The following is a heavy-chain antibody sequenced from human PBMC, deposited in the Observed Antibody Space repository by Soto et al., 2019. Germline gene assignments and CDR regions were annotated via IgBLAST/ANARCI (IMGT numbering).Heavy chain of an antibody. D-gene: IGHD2-15*01. CDR3: ARHLRSCSVGRCYHRELDY. V-gene: IGHV4-39*01. CDR2: IYESGSS. Sequence: QLQLQESGPGLVKPSETLSLTCTVSGGSISSSSYYWGWIRQSPGKGLEWIGSIYESGSSYYNPSLKSRVTISVDTSKNQFSLTLSSVTAADTAVYYCARHLRSCSVGRCYHRELDYWGQGTLVTVSS. CDR1: GGSISSSSYY. J-gene: IGHJ4*02.